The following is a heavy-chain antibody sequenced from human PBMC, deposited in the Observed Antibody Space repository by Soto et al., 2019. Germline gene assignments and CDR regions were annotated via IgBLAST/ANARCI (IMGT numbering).Heavy chain of an antibody. Sequence: QVQLVQSGAEVKKPGSSVRVSCRASGDTFSSYTVNWLRQAPGQGLEWMGRFTPVLGTTDYAQKFKGRVTITTDKARKTADMERRSLRSEDTAVYYCARRRYCGSDCDHKHFNGMDVWGRGTTGTAAS. CDR2: FTPVLGTT. CDR3: ARRRYCGSDCDHKHFNGMDV. J-gene: IGHJ6*02. CDR1: GDTFSSYT. D-gene: IGHD2-21*01. V-gene: IGHV1-69*08.